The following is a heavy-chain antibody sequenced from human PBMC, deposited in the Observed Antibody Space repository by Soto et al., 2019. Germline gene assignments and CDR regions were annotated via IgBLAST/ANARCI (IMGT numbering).Heavy chain of an antibody. CDR2: IWYDGSNK. CDR3: ARDHGGAVGP. V-gene: IGHV3-33*01. J-gene: IGHJ5*02. Sequence: QVQLVESGGGVVQPGRSLRLSCAASGFTFSSYGMHWVRQAPGKGLEWVAVIWYDGSNKYYADSVKGRFTISRDNSKNTLYLQLNSLRAEDTAVCYCARDHGGAVGPWGQGTLVTVSS. CDR1: GFTFSSYG. D-gene: IGHD6-19*01.